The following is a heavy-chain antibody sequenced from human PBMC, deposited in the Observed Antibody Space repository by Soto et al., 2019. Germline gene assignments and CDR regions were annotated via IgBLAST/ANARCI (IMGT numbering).Heavy chain of an antibody. CDR1: GYTFTSYD. CDR2: MNPNSGNT. CDR3: ARGLPPSTRPYYDYIWGSYRYFDY. D-gene: IGHD3-16*02. Sequence: ASVKVSCKASGYTFTSYDINWVRQATGQGLEWMGWMNPNSGNTGYAQKFQGRVTMTRNTSISTAYMELSSLRSEDTAVYYCARGLPPSTRPYYDYIWGSYRYFDYWGQGTLVTVSS. J-gene: IGHJ4*02. V-gene: IGHV1-8*01.